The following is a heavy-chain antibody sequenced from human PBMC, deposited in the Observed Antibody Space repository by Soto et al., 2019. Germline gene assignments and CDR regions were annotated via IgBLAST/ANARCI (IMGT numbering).Heavy chain of an antibody. CDR1: GFTFSSYA. V-gene: IGHV3-23*01. CDR3: VRDGGSGSYS. CDR2: ISGSGGST. D-gene: IGHD1-26*01. Sequence: EVQLLESGGGLVQPGGSLRLSCAASGFTFSSYAMSWVRQAPGKGLEWVSDISGSGGSTYYADSVKGRFTISRDNSKNTLYLQMNSLRAEDTAVYYCVRDGGSGSYSWGQGTLVTVSS. J-gene: IGHJ5*02.